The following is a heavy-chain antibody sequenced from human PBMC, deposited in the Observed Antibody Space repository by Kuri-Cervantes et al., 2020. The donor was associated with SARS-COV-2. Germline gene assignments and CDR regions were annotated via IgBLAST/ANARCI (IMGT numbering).Heavy chain of an antibody. J-gene: IGHJ4*02. CDR1: GFTFSSYS. CDR3: ARDNIVVVPAADKSDFDY. CDR2: ISSISSTI. Sequence: GESLKISCAASGFTFSSYSMNWGRQAPGKGLEWVSYISSISSTIYYADSVKGRFTISRDNAKNSLYLQMNSLRAEDTAVYYCARDNIVVVPAADKSDFDYWGQGTLVTVSS. V-gene: IGHV3-48*01. D-gene: IGHD2-2*01.